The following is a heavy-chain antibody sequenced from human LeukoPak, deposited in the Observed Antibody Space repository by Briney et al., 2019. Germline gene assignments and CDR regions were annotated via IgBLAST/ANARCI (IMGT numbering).Heavy chain of an antibody. V-gene: IGHV4-4*07. CDR1: GGSISSYY. D-gene: IGHD1-26*01. CDR2: IYTSGST. J-gene: IGHJ3*02. CDR3: ARDMRIVGATWDAFDI. Sequence: PSETLSLTCTASGGSISSYYWSWIRQPAGKGLEWIGRIYTSGSTNYNPSLKSRVTMSVDTSKNQFSLKLSSVTAADTAVYYCARDMRIVGATWDAFDIWGQGTMVTVSS.